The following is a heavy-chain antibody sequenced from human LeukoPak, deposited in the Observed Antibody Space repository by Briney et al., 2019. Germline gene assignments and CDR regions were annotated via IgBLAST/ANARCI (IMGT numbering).Heavy chain of an antibody. CDR1: GGSFSGYY. CDR2: INHSGST. J-gene: IGHJ1*01. Sequence: SETLSLTCAVYGGSFSGYYWSWIRQPPGKGLEWIGEINHSGSTNYNPSLKSRVTISVGTSKNQFSLKLSSVTAADTAVYYCAIVGATLEYFQHWGQGTLVTVSS. D-gene: IGHD1-26*01. CDR3: AIVGATLEYFQH. V-gene: IGHV4-34*01.